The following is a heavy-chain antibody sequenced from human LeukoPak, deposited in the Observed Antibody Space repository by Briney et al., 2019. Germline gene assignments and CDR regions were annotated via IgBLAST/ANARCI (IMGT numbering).Heavy chain of an antibody. CDR3: ARLQSPRDRSGSYYYCYYGMDV. Sequence: GAPLQISCEGSGSICTSYWIGWGRQLPGKGLEWMGIIYPGDSDTKYSPSFQGQVTISADKSISTAYLQWSSLKAADTAMYYCARLQSPRDRSGSYYYCYYGMDVWGQGTTVSVSS. CDR2: IYPGDSDT. D-gene: IGHD1-26*01. J-gene: IGHJ6*02. CDR1: GSICTSYW. V-gene: IGHV5-51*01.